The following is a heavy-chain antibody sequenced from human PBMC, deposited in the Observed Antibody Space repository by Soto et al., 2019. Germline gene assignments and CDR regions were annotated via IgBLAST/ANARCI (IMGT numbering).Heavy chain of an antibody. CDR2: IYHSGST. CDR3: AKAGGYDILTGYRNRFDP. CDR1: GGSISSGGYS. V-gene: IGHV4-30-2*01. D-gene: IGHD3-9*01. Sequence: PSETLSLTCAVSGGSISSGGYSWSWIRLPPGKGLEWIGYIYHSGSTYYNPSLKSRVTISVDNSKSTLYLQMNSLGAEDTAVYYCAKAGGYDILTGYRNRFDPWGQGTRVTVSS. J-gene: IGHJ5*02.